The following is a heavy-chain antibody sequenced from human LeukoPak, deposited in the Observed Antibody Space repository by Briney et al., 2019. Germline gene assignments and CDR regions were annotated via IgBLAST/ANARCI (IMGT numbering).Heavy chain of an antibody. CDR2: ISHSGSA. V-gene: IGHV4-39*01. D-gene: IGHD3-22*01. CDR3: ARGPKDYDSGGYYPH. CDR1: GVSISSSNSY. Sequence: PSETLSLTCTVSGVSISSSNSYWSWIRRPPGKGLEWIGEISHSGSANYNPSLKSRVTIFLDTSKRQFSLRLNSLTAADTAVYYCARGPKDYDSGGYYPHWGQGTLVTVSS. J-gene: IGHJ4*02.